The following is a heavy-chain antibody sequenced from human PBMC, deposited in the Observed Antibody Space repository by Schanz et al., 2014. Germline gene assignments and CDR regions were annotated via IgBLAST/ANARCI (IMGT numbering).Heavy chain of an antibody. CDR2: ISYDGSKK. CDR1: GFSFGNYG. Sequence: VQLLESGGGLVQPGGSLRLSCEASGFSFGNYGMHWVRQAPGKGLEWVGVISYDGSKKSYADSVKGRFTISRDNGKNSLSLQMNSLRVEDTAIYYCARDSNGDDGYRFWFDSWGQGILXTVSA. V-gene: IGHV3-33*08. D-gene: IGHD4-17*01. CDR3: ARDSNGDDGYRFWFDS. J-gene: IGHJ5*01.